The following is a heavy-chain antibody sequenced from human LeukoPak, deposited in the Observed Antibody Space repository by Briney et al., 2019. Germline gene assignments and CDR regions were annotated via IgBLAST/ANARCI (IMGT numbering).Heavy chain of an antibody. CDR1: GGSILTTNW. J-gene: IGHJ4*02. D-gene: IGHD1-26*01. CDR3: TRESGAFSPFGF. Sequence: PSETLSLTCAVSGGSILTTNWWSWVRQPPGKGLEWIGEVHLSGASNYNPSLKSRVNMSIDKSKNQLSLELTSVAAADTAIYYCTRESGAFSPFGFWGQGTLVTVSS. CDR2: VHLSGAS. V-gene: IGHV4-4*02.